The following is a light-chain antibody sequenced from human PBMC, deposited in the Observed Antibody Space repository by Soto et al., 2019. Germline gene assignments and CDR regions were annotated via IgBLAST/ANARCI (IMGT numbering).Light chain of an antibody. Sequence: DIQMTQSPSSVSASVGDTVTITCRASQAVSTWLAWYQQKPGDAPKLLIYAASTLQSGIPSRFSGSGSGTDFTLTIRSLQPEDFATYYCQQGASIPRTFGGGTKVEIK. V-gene: IGKV1-12*01. CDR2: AAS. J-gene: IGKJ4*01. CDR1: QAVSTW. CDR3: QQGASIPRT.